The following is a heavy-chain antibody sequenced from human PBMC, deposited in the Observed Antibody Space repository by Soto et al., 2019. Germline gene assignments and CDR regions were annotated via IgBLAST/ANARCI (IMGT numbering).Heavy chain of an antibody. CDR3: ARVIRVLYSSSSGCYGMDV. Sequence: ASVKVSCKASGYTFTSYYMHWVRQAPGQGLEWMGIINPSGGSTSYAQKFQGRVTMTRDTSTSTVYMELSSLRSEDTAVYYCARVIRVLYSSSSGCYGMDVWGQGTTVTVSS. D-gene: IGHD6-6*01. V-gene: IGHV1-46*01. CDR2: INPSGGST. CDR1: GYTFTSYY. J-gene: IGHJ6*02.